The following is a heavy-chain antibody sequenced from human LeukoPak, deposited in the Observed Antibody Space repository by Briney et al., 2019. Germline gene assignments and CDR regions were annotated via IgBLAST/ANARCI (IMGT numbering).Heavy chain of an antibody. CDR2: IYYSGST. Sequence: SETLSLTCTVSGGSISSYYWSWIRQPPGKGLEWIGYIYYSGSTNYNPSLKSRVTISVDTSKNQFSLKLSSMTAAHTAVYYCARRILTGYPKYDWYFDLWGRGTLVTVSS. D-gene: IGHD3-9*01. CDR3: ARRILTGYPKYDWYFDL. J-gene: IGHJ2*01. V-gene: IGHV4-59*01. CDR1: GGSISSYY.